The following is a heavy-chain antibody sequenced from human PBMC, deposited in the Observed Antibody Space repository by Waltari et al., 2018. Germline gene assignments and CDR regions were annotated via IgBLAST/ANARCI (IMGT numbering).Heavy chain of an antibody. CDR2: ISSSSSTI. CDR3: ARAGYDFDY. Sequence: EVQLVESGGGLVQPGGSLRLSCAASGFTFSSYSMNWVRQAPGKGLEWVSYISSSSSTIYYADSVKGRVTISRDNAKNSLYLQMNSLRAEDTAVYYCARAGYDFDYWGQGTLVTVSS. D-gene: IGHD5-12*01. J-gene: IGHJ4*02. CDR1: GFTFSSYS. V-gene: IGHV3-48*04.